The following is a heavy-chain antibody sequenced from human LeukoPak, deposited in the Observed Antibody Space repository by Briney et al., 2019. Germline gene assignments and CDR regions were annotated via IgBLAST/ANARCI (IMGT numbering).Heavy chain of an antibody. CDR2: IPSKTDSGTT. D-gene: IGHD4-23*01. J-gene: IGHJ4*02. CDR3: TTGSRWEHPVDY. V-gene: IGHV3-15*01. Sequence: GAFLRLSCAASGFTFSNAWMSWVRQAPGKGLEWVGRIPSKTDSGTTDYAAPVKGSFTNSTDDTKNTQYLQMNSLKTEDTAVYFCTTGSRWEHPVDYWGQGTLVTVSS. CDR1: GFTFSNAW.